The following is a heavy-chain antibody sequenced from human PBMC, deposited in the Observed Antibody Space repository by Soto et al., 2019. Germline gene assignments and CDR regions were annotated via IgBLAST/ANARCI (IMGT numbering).Heavy chain of an antibody. J-gene: IGHJ4*02. CDR2: ISGSGDST. CDR3: AKGGPYSSSWYWLCSY. CDR1: GFNFDAYA. Sequence: EVQLLESGGGLVQPGGSLRLSCEASGFNFDAYAMTWVRQAPGKGREWVAAISGSGDSTFYADSVKGRFTVSRDKSKTTLYLQMNSLRPEDTAVSYCAKGGPYSSSWYWLCSYWGQGTLVTVSS. V-gene: IGHV3-23*01. D-gene: IGHD6-13*01.